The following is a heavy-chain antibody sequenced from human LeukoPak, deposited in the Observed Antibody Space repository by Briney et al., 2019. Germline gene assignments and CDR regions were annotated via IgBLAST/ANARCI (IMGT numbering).Heavy chain of an antibody. CDR1: GGSFSGYY. V-gene: IGHV4-34*01. D-gene: IGHD6-19*01. J-gene: IGHJ5*02. CDR3: ARVNGPIAVAGTNWFDP. Sequence: PSETLSLTCAVYGGSFSGYYWSWIRQPPGKGLEWIGEINHSGSTNYNPSLKSRVTISVDTSKNQFSLKLSSVTAADTAVYYCARVNGPIAVAGTNWFDPWGQGTLVTVSS. CDR2: INHSGST.